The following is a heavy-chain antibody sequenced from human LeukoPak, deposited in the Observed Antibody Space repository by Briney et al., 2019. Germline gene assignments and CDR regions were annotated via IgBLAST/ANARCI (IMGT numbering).Heavy chain of an antibody. CDR2: MNPNSGNT. J-gene: IGHJ6*03. Sequence: ASVKVSCKASGYTFTSYDTNWVRQATGQGLEWMGWMNPNSGNTGYAQKFQGRVTMTRNTSISTAYMELSSLRSEDTAVYYCAKDRCSNGVGCYYYYMDVWGKGTTVTISS. D-gene: IGHD2-8*01. CDR3: AKDRCSNGVGCYYYYMDV. CDR1: GYTFTSYD. V-gene: IGHV1-8*01.